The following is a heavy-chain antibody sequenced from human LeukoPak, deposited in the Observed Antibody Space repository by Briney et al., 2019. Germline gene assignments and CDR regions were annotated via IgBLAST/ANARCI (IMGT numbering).Heavy chain of an antibody. V-gene: IGHV4-34*01. Sequence: SETLSLTCAVYGGSFSGYYWSWIRQPPGKGLEWIGEINHSGSTNYNPSLKSRVTISVDTSKNQFSLKLSSVTAADTAVYYRARGHCGGDCYSDYWGQGTLVTVSS. CDR2: INHSGST. D-gene: IGHD2-21*02. CDR1: GGSFSGYY. CDR3: ARGHCGGDCYSDY. J-gene: IGHJ4*02.